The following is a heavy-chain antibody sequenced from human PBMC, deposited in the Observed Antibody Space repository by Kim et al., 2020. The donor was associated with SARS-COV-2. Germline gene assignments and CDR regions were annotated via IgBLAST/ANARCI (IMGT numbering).Heavy chain of an antibody. V-gene: IGHV4-39*01. Sequence: SETLSLTCTVSGGSISSSSYYWGWIRQPPGKGLEWIGRIYYSGSTYYNPSLKSRVTISVDTSKNQFSLKLSSVTAADTAVYYCARTAGFGVVVVPAAMSFDYWGQGTLVTVSS. CDR1: GGSISSSSYY. J-gene: IGHJ4*02. CDR3: ARTAGFGVVVVPAAMSFDY. D-gene: IGHD2-2*01. CDR2: IYYSGST.